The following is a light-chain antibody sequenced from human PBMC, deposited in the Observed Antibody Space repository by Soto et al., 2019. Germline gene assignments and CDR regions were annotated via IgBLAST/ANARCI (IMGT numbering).Light chain of an antibody. J-gene: IGLJ2*01. CDR3: ETWDSNPHVV. V-gene: IGLV6-57*04. CDR1: SGSIASNY. CDR2: EDN. Sequence: NFLLTQPHSVSESPGKTVTISCTRSSGSIASNYVQWYQQRPGSAPTTVIYEDNQRPSGVPDRFSGSIDSSSNSASLTISNLQSEDEADYYCETWDSNPHVVFGGGTKLTVL.